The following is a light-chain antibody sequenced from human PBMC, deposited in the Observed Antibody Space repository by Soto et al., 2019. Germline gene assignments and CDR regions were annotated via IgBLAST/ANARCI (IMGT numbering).Light chain of an antibody. V-gene: IGLV3-21*02. Sequence: SYELTQAPSMSVAPGQTASITCGGNDIGSKSVHWYQQKPGQAPILVIYYDKDRPSGIPERFSGSNSGNTATLSISRVEAGDEADYYCQVWGSNRDFVVFGGGTKLTVL. CDR1: DIGSKS. J-gene: IGLJ2*01. CDR2: YDK. CDR3: QVWGSNRDFVV.